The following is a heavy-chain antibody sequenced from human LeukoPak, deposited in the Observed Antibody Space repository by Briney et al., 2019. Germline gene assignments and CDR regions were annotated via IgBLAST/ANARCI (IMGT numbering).Heavy chain of an antibody. V-gene: IGHV1-24*01. J-gene: IGHJ4*02. CDR1: GYTLTELS. D-gene: IGHD2-2*01. Sequence: ASVNVSCKVSGYTLTELSIHWVRQAPGKGLEGMGGFDPEDGETIYAQKFQGRVTMTENTSTDTAYMELSSLRSEYTAVYYCATAFPYCSSTSCHDYWGQGTLVTVSS. CDR2: FDPEDGET. CDR3: ATAFPYCSSTSCHDY.